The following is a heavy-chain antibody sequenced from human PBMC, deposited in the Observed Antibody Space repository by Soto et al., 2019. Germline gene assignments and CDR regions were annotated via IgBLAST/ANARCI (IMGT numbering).Heavy chain of an antibody. CDR3: ARVIDGYNYFDY. CDR1: GGSIASGGHY. CDR2: IYYSGST. Sequence: SETLSLTCTVSGGSIASGGHYWSWIRQHPGKGLEWIGYIYYSGSTYYNPSLKSRVTISVDTSKSQFSLKLSSVTAADTAVYYCARVIDGYNYFDYWGHGTLVTVSS. D-gene: IGHD5-12*01. J-gene: IGHJ4*01. V-gene: IGHV4-31*03.